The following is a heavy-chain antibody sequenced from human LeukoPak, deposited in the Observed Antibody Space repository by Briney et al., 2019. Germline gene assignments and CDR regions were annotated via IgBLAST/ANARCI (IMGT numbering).Heavy chain of an antibody. J-gene: IGHJ6*03. V-gene: IGHV4-39*01. CDR1: GGSITSDNHY. CDR2: IFYSGNT. CDR3: SRLCATDYYYYYYMDV. D-gene: IGHD1-26*01. Sequence: PSETLSLTCTVSGGSITSDNHYWGWIRQSPGEAFEWLGSIFYSGNTYYSPSLKSRVSISVDASKNQFSLKLSSVTAADTAVYYCSRLCATDYYYYYYMDVWAKGTTVTISS.